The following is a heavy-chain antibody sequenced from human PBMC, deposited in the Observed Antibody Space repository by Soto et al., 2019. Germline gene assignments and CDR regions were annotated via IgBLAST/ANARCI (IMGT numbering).Heavy chain of an antibody. CDR2: IKSKTDGGTT. V-gene: IGHV3-15*01. J-gene: IGHJ6*04. D-gene: IGHD3-9*01. CDR1: GFTFSNAW. CDR3: TTDSRHYDILTGYYPREMDV. Sequence: EVQLVESGGGLVKPGGSLRLSCAASGFTFSNAWMSWVRQAPGKGLEWVGRIKSKTDGGTTDYAAPVKGRFTISRDDSKNTLYLQMNSLKNEDTAVYYCTTDSRHYDILTGYYPREMDVWGKGTTVTVSS.